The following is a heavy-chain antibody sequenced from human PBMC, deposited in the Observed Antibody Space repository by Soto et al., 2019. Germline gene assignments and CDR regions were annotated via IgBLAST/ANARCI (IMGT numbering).Heavy chain of an antibody. D-gene: IGHD6-13*01. Sequence: SETLSLTCTVSGGSISSGGYYWSWIRQHPGKVLEWIGYIYYSGSTYYNPSLKSRVTISVDTSKNQFSLKLSSVTAADTAVYYCARNQPEIAAAGTRDSWFDPWGQGTLVTVSS. CDR1: GGSISSGGYY. V-gene: IGHV4-31*03. J-gene: IGHJ5*02. CDR2: IYYSGST. CDR3: ARNQPEIAAAGTRDSWFDP.